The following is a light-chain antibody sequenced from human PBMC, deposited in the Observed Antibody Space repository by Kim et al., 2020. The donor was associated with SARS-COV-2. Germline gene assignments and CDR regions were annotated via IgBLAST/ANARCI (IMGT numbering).Light chain of an antibody. J-gene: IGLJ2*01. V-gene: IGLV3-19*01. Sequence: SSELPQDPAVSVALGQTVRITCQGDSLRTYYTTWFQQKPGQAPIVVFYGKNNRPSGIPDQFSGSSSGNTASLTITATQAGDEADYYCNSRDNNDNVLFGGGTQLTVL. CDR1: SLRTYY. CDR3: NSRDNNDNVL. CDR2: GKN.